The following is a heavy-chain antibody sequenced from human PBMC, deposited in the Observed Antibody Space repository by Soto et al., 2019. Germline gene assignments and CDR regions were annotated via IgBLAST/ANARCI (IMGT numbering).Heavy chain of an antibody. D-gene: IGHD3-22*01. CDR2: IYPGDSDT. V-gene: IGHV5-51*07. J-gene: IGHJ4*02. CDR1: GYGITSYW. CDR3: ARRVYDSSGSLGEGIFDY. Sequence: AESKKICYKGAGYGITSYWIGLVHEMRGEGLWWVGIIYPGDSDTRYNPSLQRQATISADKSISTAYLQWSSRKASDPAMYYCARRVYDSSGSLGEGIFDYWGQEPLVPSPQ.